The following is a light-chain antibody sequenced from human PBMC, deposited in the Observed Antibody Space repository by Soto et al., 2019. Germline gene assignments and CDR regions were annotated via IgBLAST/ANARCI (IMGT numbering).Light chain of an antibody. J-gene: IGKJ4*01. CDR1: ESVSSC. V-gene: IGKV3-11*01. Sequence: EIVLTQFPATLSLSPGDGATLSCRASESVSSCLAWYQQKRGQAPKLLIYDSSSRDTGIPARFSGSGSGTDFTLPISSLEPEDFAVYYCQQRSNWPPLTFGGGTKVDIK. CDR3: QQRSNWPPLT. CDR2: DSS.